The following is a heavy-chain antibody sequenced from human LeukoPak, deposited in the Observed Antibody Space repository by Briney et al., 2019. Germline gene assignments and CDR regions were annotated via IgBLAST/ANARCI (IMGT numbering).Heavy chain of an antibody. Sequence: PSETLSLTCTVSGXSISSYYGSWIRQPPGKGLEWIGYIYYSGSTNYNPSLKSRVTISVDTSKNQFSLKLSSVTAADTAVYYCAREADSSGWYGDAFDIWGQGTMVTVSS. V-gene: IGHV4-59*01. CDR1: GXSISSYY. CDR3: AREADSSGWYGDAFDI. D-gene: IGHD6-19*01. CDR2: IYYSGST. J-gene: IGHJ3*02.